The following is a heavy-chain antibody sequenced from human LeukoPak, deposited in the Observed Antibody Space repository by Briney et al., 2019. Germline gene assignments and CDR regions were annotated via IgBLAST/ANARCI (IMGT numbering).Heavy chain of an antibody. CDR1: GFTVSSNY. CDR2: IYSGGST. CDR3: ARWKTDFWSGYYAYFDY. D-gene: IGHD3-3*01. V-gene: IGHV3-53*04. J-gene: IGHJ4*02. Sequence: PGGSLRLSCAASGFTVSSNYMSWVRQAPGKGLEWVPVIYSGGSTYYADSVKGRFTISRHNSKNTLYLQMNSLRAEDTAVYYCARWKTDFWSGYYAYFDYWGQGTLVTVSS.